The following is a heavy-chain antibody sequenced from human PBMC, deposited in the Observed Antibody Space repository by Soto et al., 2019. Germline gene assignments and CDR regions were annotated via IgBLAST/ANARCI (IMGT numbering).Heavy chain of an antibody. CDR3: ARLKGLFDSRDLFWEAHYNYGLDV. D-gene: IGHD3-22*01. CDR1: GYIFTGFY. J-gene: IGHJ6*02. CDR2: IKPDSGGT. Sequence: ASLKVSCKASGYIFTGFYIHWVRQAPGQGLEWMGGIKPDSGGTDYAEKFQGRVTMTRDTSINTAYMELSRLRHDDTAVYYCARLKGLFDSRDLFWEAHYNYGLDVCGQGTTVIVSS. V-gene: IGHV1-2*02.